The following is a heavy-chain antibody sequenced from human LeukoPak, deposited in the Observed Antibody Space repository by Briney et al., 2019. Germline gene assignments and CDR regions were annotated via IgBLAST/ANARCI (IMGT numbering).Heavy chain of an antibody. CDR2: ISGSGYRT. J-gene: IGHJ4*02. CDR3: AKEYCSNGVCYVGFDS. D-gene: IGHD2-8*01. CDR1: GFTFTSYA. Sequence: PGGSLRLSCAASGFTFTSYAMRWVRQAPGKGLAWVSTISGSGYRTYYADSVKGRFIISRDNSKNTLNLRLNSLRAEDTAVYFCAKEYCSNGVCYVGFDSWGQGTLVTVSS. V-gene: IGHV3-23*01.